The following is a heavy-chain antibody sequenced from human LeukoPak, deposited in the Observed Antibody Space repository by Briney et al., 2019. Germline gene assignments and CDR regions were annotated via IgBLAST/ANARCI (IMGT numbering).Heavy chain of an antibody. D-gene: IGHD5-18*01. CDR1: GGSISSSNW. CDR3: ARANRGYSYASTRGYYYYYYMDV. CDR2: IYHSGST. Sequence: PSGTLSLTCAVSGGSISSSNWWSWVRPPPGKGLEWIGEIYHSGSTNYNPSLKSRVTISVDKSKNQFSLKLSSVTAADTAVYYCARANRGYSYASTRGYYYYYYMDVWGKGTTVTVSS. J-gene: IGHJ6*03. V-gene: IGHV4-4*02.